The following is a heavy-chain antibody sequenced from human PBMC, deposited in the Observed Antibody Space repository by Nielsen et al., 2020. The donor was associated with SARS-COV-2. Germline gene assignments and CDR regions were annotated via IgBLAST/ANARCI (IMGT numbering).Heavy chain of an antibody. Sequence: GEPLKISCSASGFTFSTYAMHWVRQAPGKGLECVSSLSSSEYSTYYADSVKGRFTISRDNPKNTLYLQMSSLRPEDSGVYYCVRDFGGSSGYERDYWGQGTLVTVSS. D-gene: IGHD5-12*01. V-gene: IGHV3-64D*09. CDR3: VRDFGGSSGYERDY. CDR1: GFTFSTYA. J-gene: IGHJ4*02. CDR2: LSSSEYST.